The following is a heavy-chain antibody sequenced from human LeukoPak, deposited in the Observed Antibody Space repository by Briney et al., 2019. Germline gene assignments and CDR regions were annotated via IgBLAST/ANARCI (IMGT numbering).Heavy chain of an antibody. CDR1: GLTFSSYW. D-gene: IGHD5-12*01. J-gene: IGHJ4*02. V-gene: IGHV3-74*01. CDR3: VRYSGYDSV. CDR2: INSDGSST. Sequence: GGSLRLSCAASGLTFSSYWMHWVRQAPGKGLVWVSRINSDGSSTNYADSVKGRFTISRDNAKNTLYLQMNSLRAEDTAVYYCVRYSGYDSVWSQGTLVTVSS.